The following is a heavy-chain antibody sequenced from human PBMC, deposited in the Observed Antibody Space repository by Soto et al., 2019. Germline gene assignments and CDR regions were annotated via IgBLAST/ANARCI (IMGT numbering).Heavy chain of an antibody. Sequence: SETLSLTCTVSSDSISSYYWSWIRQPPGKRLEWIGYISYSGSTDYNPSLKSRVTISGDTSKNQFSLKVSSVTAADTAVYYCARGASWQLPFDYWGQGTLVTVSS. CDR3: ARGASWQLPFDY. D-gene: IGHD6-13*01. J-gene: IGHJ4*02. CDR2: ISYSGST. CDR1: SDSISSYY. V-gene: IGHV4-59*01.